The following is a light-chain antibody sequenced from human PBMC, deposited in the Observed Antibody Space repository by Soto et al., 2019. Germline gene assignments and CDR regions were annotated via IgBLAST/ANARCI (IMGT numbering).Light chain of an antibody. V-gene: IGLV1-51*01. CDR3: GTWDSSLSAARV. CDR1: SSNIGNNY. Sequence: QSALTQPPSVSAAPGQKVTISCSGSSSNIGNNYVSWYQQLPGTAPKLLNYDNNKRPSGIPDRFSGSKSGTSATLGITGLQTGDEADYYCGTWDSSLSAARVFGGGTKLTVL. J-gene: IGLJ2*01. CDR2: DNN.